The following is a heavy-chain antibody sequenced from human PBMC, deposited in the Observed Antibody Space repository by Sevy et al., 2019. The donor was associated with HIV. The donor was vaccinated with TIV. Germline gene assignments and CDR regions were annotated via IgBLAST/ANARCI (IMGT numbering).Heavy chain of an antibody. Sequence: SETLSLTCTVSGGSISSYYWSWIRQPPGKGLEWIGYIYYSGSTNYNPSLKSRVTISVDTSKNQFSLKLSSVTAADTAVYYCGSGGITGTTDYWGQGTLVTVSS. V-gene: IGHV4-59*01. CDR2: IYYSGST. J-gene: IGHJ4*02. CDR1: GGSISSYY. CDR3: GSGGITGTTDY. D-gene: IGHD1-7*01.